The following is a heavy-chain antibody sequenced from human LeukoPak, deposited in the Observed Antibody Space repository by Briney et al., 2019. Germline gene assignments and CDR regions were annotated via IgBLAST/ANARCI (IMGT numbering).Heavy chain of an antibody. V-gene: IGHV3-48*01. CDR1: GFTFSSYS. CDR3: ARSALDQIIDY. Sequence: PGGSLRLSCAASGFTFSSYSMNWVRQAPGKGLEWVSYISSSSSTIYYADSVKGRFTISRDNAKNSLYLQMNSLRAEDTAVYYCARSALDQIIDYWGQGTLVTVSS. J-gene: IGHJ4*02. CDR2: ISSSSSTI. D-gene: IGHD1/OR15-1a*01.